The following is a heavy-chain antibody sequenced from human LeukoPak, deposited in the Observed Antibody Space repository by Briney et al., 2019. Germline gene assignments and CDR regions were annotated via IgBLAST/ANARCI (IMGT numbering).Heavy chain of an antibody. CDR2: IYYSGST. D-gene: IGHD1-26*01. Sequence: SETLSLTCTVSGGSISSSYYYWGWIRQHPGKGLEWIGYIYYSGSTYYNPSLKSRVTISVDTSKNQFSLKLSSVTAADTAVYYCARGSGSYLDAFDIWGQGTMVTVSS. CDR1: GGSISSSYYY. J-gene: IGHJ3*02. V-gene: IGHV4-31*03. CDR3: ARGSGSYLDAFDI.